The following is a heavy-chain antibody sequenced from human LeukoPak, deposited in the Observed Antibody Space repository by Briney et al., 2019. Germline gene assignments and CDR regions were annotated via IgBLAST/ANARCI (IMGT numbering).Heavy chain of an antibody. V-gene: IGHV4-31*03. D-gene: IGHD3-22*01. CDR1: GGSISSADYY. J-gene: IGHJ4*02. CDR3: ARVLRSSGSPDY. CDR2: IYYSGST. Sequence: SQTLSLTCTVSGGSISSADYYWSWIRQHPGKGLEWIGYIYYSGSTYYNPSLKSRVTISVDTSKNQFSLKLSSVAAADTAVYYCARVLRSSGSPDYWGQGTLVTVSS.